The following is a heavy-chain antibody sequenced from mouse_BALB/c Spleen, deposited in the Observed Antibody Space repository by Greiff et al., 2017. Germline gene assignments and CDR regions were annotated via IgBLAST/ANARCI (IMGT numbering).Heavy chain of an antibody. V-gene: IGHV7-3*02. Sequence: EVKLMESGGGLVQPGGSLRLSCATSGFTFTDYYMSWVRQPPGKALEWLGFIRNKANGYTTEYSASVKGRFTISRDNSQSILYLQMNTLRAEDSATYYCAREDYGFDYWGQGTTLTVSS. CDR1: GFTFTDYY. CDR2: IRNKANGYTT. CDR3: AREDYGFDY. D-gene: IGHD1-1*01. J-gene: IGHJ2*01.